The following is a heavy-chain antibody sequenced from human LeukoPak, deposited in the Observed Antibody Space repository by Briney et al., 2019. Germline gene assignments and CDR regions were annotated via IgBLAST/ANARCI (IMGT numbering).Heavy chain of an antibody. CDR2: IYYSGST. Sequence: SEALSLTCTVSGGSISSYYWSWIRQPPGKGLEWIGYIYYSGSTNYNPSLKGRVTISVDTSKNQFSLKLSSVTAADTAVYYCARGTGLVRFYYYYMDVWGKGTTVTVSS. CDR1: GGSISSYY. CDR3: ARGTGLVRFYYYYMDV. J-gene: IGHJ6*03. D-gene: IGHD3/OR15-3a*01. V-gene: IGHV4-59*01.